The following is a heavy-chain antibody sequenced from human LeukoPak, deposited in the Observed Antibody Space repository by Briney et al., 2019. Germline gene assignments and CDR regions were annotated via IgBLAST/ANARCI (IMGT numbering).Heavy chain of an antibody. CDR3: ARDPLAMNYDILTGYYNYQNYYMDV. V-gene: IGHV3-48*03. Sequence: GGSLRLSCAASGFTFSSYEMNWVRQAPGKGLEWVSYISSSGSTIYYADSVKGRFTISRDNAKSSLYLQMNSLRAEDTAVYYCARDPLAMNYDILTGYYNYQNYYMDVWGKGTTVTVSS. D-gene: IGHD3-9*01. J-gene: IGHJ6*03. CDR2: ISSSGSTI. CDR1: GFTFSSYE.